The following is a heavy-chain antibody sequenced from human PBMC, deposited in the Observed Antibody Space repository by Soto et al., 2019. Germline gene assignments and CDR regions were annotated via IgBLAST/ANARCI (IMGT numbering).Heavy chain of an antibody. CDR1: GFTFSSYA. Sequence: GGSLRLSCSASGFTFSSYAMHWVRQAPGKGLEYVSAISSNGGSTYYADSVKGRFTISRDNSKNTLYLQMSSLRAEDTAVYYCVKARGKYQLLFGAFDIWGQGTMVTVSS. V-gene: IGHV3-64D*06. D-gene: IGHD2-2*01. J-gene: IGHJ3*02. CDR2: ISSNGGST. CDR3: VKARGKYQLLFGAFDI.